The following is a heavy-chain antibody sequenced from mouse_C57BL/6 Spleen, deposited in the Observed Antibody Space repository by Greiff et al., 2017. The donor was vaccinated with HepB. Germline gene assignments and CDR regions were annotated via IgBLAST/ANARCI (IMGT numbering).Heavy chain of an antibody. J-gene: IGHJ2*01. V-gene: IGHV3-6*01. CDR1: GYSITSGYY. CDR3: ARDDYYGSSRYFGY. CDR2: ISYDGSN. Sequence: EVKVEESGPGLVKPSQSLSLTCSVTGYSITSGYYWNWIRQFPGNKLEWMGYISYDGSNNYNPSLKNRISITRDTSKNQFFLKLNSVTTEDTATYYCARDDYYGSSRYFGYWGQGTTLTVSS. D-gene: IGHD1-1*01.